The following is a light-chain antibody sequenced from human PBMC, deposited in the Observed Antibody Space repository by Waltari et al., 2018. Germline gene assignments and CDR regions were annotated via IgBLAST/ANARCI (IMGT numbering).Light chain of an antibody. J-gene: IGKJ1*01. CDR3: MQALQTPT. CDR1: QSLLPSNGNNY. Sequence: DIVMTQSPLSLPVTPGEPASISCRSSQSLLPSNGNNYLDWYLQKPGQSPQLLIYLGFRRASGVPDRFSGSGSGTEFTLKISRVEAEDVGVYYCMQALQTPTFGRGTRVEIK. V-gene: IGKV2-28*01. CDR2: LGF.